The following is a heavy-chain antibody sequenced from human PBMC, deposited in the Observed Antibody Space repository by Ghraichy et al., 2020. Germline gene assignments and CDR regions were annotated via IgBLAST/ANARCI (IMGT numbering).Heavy chain of an antibody. CDR2: IGHSVSS. V-gene: IGHV4-34*01. Sequence: SETLSLTCDVTGATLSGGYCYWIRLSPGRGLEWIGEIGHSVSSISKPSFEIRVPMSLDTSKNQVSLKLRFVTAAATATYYCAKGRNYVWGMGGYWGPGTLVPVSS. D-gene: IGHD3-16*01. J-gene: IGHJ4*02. CDR3: AKGRNYVWGMGGY. CDR1: GATLSGGY.